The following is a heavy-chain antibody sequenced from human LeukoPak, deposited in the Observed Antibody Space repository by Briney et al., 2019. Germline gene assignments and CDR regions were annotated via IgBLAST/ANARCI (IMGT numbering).Heavy chain of an antibody. J-gene: IGHJ4*02. CDR3: ARKYYYDSSGYPDY. V-gene: IGHV1-2*06. Sequence: GASVKVSCKASGYTFTGYYMHWVRQAPGQGLEWMGRINPNSGGTNYAQKFQGRVTLTRDTSISTAYMELSRLRSDDTAVYYCARKYYYDSSGYPDYWGQGTLVTVSS. D-gene: IGHD3-22*01. CDR1: GYTFTGYY. CDR2: INPNSGGT.